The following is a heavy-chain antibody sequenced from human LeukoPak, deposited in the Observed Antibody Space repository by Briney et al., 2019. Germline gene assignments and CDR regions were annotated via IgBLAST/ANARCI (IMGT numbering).Heavy chain of an antibody. V-gene: IGHV4-39*01. CDR2: IYYSGST. Sequence: SETLFLTCTVSGGSISSSSYYWGWIRQPPGKGLEWIGSIYYSGSTYYNPSLKSRVTISVDTSKNQFSLKLSSVTAADTAVYYCARHKTLSFFDYWGQGTLVTVSS. CDR3: ARHKTLSFFDY. J-gene: IGHJ4*02. D-gene: IGHD2-15*01. CDR1: GGSISSSSYY.